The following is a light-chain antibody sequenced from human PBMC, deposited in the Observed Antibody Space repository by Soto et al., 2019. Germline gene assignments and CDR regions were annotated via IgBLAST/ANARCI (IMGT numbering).Light chain of an antibody. Sequence: DIVMTQSPDSLAVSLGERATINCKSSQIVLYSSNNKNYLAWYQQKPGQAPRVLIYGASKRATGIPDRFSGSGSGTDFSLTISRLEPEDFAVYYCHQYDNAPQTYGQGTKVDIK. V-gene: IGKV4-1*01. J-gene: IGKJ2*01. CDR3: HQYDNAPQT. CDR2: GAS. CDR1: QIVLYSSNNKNY.